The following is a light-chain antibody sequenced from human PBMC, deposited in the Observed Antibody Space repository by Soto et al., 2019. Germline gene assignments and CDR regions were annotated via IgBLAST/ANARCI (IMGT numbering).Light chain of an antibody. V-gene: IGLV2-14*01. CDR2: EVN. J-gene: IGLJ1*01. Sequence: SVLTQPASLSWSPGQSITISCTGTSSDIGAYDYVSWFQQHPGKAPKLLISEVNNRPSGVSNRFSASKSGNTAYLTISGLLVEDEAEYFCLSFTTTTTHVFGSSTK. CDR1: SSDIGAYDY. CDR3: LSFTTTTTHV.